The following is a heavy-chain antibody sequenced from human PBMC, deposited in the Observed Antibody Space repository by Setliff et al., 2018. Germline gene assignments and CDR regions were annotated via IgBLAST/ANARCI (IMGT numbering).Heavy chain of an antibody. CDR2: IRSKAYGGTT. D-gene: IGHD6-19*01. CDR1: GFTFGDYA. V-gene: IGHV3-49*04. J-gene: IGHJ6*03. CDR3: IRLSSSAYYYMDT. Sequence: GESLKISCSVSGFTFGDYAMTWVRQAPGKGLEWVGFIRSKAYGGTTEYAASVKGRFTISRDDSESIAYLQMNSLKTEDTAVYYCIRLSSSAYYYMDTWGKGTTVTVSS.